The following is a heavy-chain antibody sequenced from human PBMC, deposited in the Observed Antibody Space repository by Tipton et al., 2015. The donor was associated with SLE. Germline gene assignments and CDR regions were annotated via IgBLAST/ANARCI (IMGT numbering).Heavy chain of an antibody. D-gene: IGHD1-26*01. CDR1: GFKFFDYT. Sequence: SLRLSCAASGFKFFDYTFNWVRQAPGKGLEWVASLSSSNNYIFYVDSVQGRFTISRDNAKNSLYLQMDSLRVEDTGLYYCARESNTGSYSDAFDIWGQGTMVTVS. J-gene: IGHJ3*02. V-gene: IGHV3-21*03. CDR3: ARESNTGSYSDAFDI. CDR2: LSSSNNYI.